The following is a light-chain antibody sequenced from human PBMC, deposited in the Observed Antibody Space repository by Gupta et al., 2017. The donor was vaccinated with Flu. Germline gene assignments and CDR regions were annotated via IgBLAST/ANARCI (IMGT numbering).Light chain of an antibody. CDR3: QQDDNLPLT. CDR2: WAS. CDR1: QTILHSSNNKNY. J-gene: IGKJ4*01. V-gene: IGKV4-1*01. Sequence: DIVMIQSPEPLAVSLGEEATINCKSSQTILHSSNNKNYLAWYQHKAGQSPKLLIYWASTRYSGVPDRFTGGGSGTEFTLTINILHAEDVAVYYCQQDDNLPLTFGGGTKVEI.